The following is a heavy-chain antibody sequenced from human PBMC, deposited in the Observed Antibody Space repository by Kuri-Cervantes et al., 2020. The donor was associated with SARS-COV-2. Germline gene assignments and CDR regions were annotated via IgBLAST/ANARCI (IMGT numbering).Heavy chain of an antibody. J-gene: IGHJ5*02. CDR2: ISGSGGST. Sequence: GGSLRLSCAASGFTFSSYAMSGVRQAPGKGLEWVSAISGSGGSTYYADSVKGRFTISRDNSKNTLYLQMNSLRAEDTAVYYCAKSRAGILTGPLTYNWFDPWGQGTLVTVSS. CDR3: AKSRAGILTGPLTYNWFDP. D-gene: IGHD3-9*01. V-gene: IGHV3-23*01. CDR1: GFTFSSYA.